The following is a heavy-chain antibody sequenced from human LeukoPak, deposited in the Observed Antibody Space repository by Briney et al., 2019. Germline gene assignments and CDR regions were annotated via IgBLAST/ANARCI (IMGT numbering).Heavy chain of an antibody. CDR3: AKDRRGRCNAGSCYCCDY. D-gene: IGHD2-15*01. CDR2: IRDDGSDK. V-gene: IGHV3-30*02. J-gene: IGHJ4*02. CDR1: GFTFSSSG. Sequence: QPGGSLRLSCAASGFTFSSSGTHWVRQAPGKGLEWVAFIRDDGSDKYYGDSVKGRFTISRDNSKNTLYLQMDALRTEDTAVYYCAKDRRGRCNAGSCYCCDYWGPGTLVTVSS.